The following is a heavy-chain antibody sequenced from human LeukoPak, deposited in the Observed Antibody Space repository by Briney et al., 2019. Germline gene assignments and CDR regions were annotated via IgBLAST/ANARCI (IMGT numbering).Heavy chain of an antibody. CDR3: ARCYNYYGSGSYYTDAFDI. D-gene: IGHD3-10*01. CDR2: IIPVFNTA. Sequence: SVKVSCKASGGTFSSYAISWVRQAPGQGLEWMGGIIPVFNTADQAQKFQGRVTITADESTSTAYMELSSLRSEDTAVYYCARCYNYYGSGSYYTDAFDIWGQGTMVTVSS. J-gene: IGHJ3*02. CDR1: GGTFSSYA. V-gene: IGHV1-69*01.